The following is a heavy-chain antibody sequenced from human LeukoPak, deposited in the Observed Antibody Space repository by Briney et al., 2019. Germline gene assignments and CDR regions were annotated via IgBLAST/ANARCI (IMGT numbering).Heavy chain of an antibody. D-gene: IGHD2-15*01. J-gene: IGHJ4*02. Sequence: GGSLRLSRAASGFTFSDYYMSWIRQAPGKGLEWVSYISSSGSTIYYADSVKGRFTISRDNAKNSLYLQMNSLRAEDTAVYYCARVVRRYCSGGSCSERASDYWGQGTLVTVSS. V-gene: IGHV3-11*04. CDR1: GFTFSDYY. CDR3: ARVVRRYCSGGSCSERASDY. CDR2: ISSSGSTI.